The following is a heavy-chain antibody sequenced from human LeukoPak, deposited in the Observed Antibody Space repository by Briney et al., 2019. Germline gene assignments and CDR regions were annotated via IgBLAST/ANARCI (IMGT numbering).Heavy chain of an antibody. V-gene: IGHV4-34*01. J-gene: IGHJ4*02. CDR3: AREGGGDGDYDY. Sequence: SETLSLTCAVYGGSFSGYYWSWIRQPPGKGLEWIGEINHSGSTNYNPSLKSRVTMSVDTSKNQFSLKLSSVTAADTAVYYCAREGGGDGDYDYWGQGTLVTVSS. CDR2: INHSGST. CDR1: GGSFSGYY. D-gene: IGHD4-17*01.